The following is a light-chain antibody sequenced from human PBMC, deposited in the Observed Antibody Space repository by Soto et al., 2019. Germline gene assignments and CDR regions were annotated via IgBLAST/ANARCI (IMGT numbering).Light chain of an antibody. CDR2: AAS. Sequence: EIVMTQSPATLSVSPGERATLSCRASQNVGNNLVWYQQKPGQAPRLLIYAASTRAAGIPDRFSGSGSGTEFTLTISGLQSDDFAVYYCQQFNNWPPWTFGQGTKVEIK. CDR1: QNVGNN. CDR3: QQFNNWPPWT. V-gene: IGKV3-15*01. J-gene: IGKJ1*01.